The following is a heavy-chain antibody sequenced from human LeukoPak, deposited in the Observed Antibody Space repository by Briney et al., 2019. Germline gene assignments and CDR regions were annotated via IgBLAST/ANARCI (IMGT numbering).Heavy chain of an antibody. CDR1: GGTFSRSA. Sequence: ASVKVSCKASGGTFSRSAISWVRQAPGQGLEWMGRIIPIFGTANYAQKFQGRVTITTDESTSTAYMELSSLRSEDTAVYYCARSYDSSGYYFDYWGQGTLVTVSS. J-gene: IGHJ4*02. D-gene: IGHD3-22*01. CDR2: IIPIFGTA. CDR3: ARSYDSSGYYFDY. V-gene: IGHV1-69*05.